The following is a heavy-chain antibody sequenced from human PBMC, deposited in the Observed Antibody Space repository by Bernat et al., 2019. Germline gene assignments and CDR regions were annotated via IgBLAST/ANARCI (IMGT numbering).Heavy chain of an antibody. CDR2: ISGSGGTT. CDR1: GFTFSNYA. J-gene: IGHJ5*02. D-gene: IGHD6-19*01. CDR3: AKVRYSSGWYWFDP. V-gene: IGHV3-23*01. Sequence: EVQLLESGGGLVQPGGSLRLSCAASGFTFSNYAMTWVRQAPGKGLEWVLTISGSGGTTDYADSVKGRFTISRDNSKNTLFLQMNSLRAEDTAVYYCAKVRYSSGWYWFDPWGQGTLVTVCS.